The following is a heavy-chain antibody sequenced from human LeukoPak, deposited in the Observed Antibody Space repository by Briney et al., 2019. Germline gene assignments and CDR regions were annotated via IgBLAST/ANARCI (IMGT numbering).Heavy chain of an antibody. D-gene: IGHD1-26*01. J-gene: IGHJ4*02. Sequence: GGSLRLSCAASGFTFSSYNTNWVRQAPGKGLEWVSSISSSTTYIYYADSVKGRFTISRDNAKNSLYLQMNSLRAEDTAVYYCASSGSYYRDYWGQGTLVTVSS. V-gene: IGHV3-21*01. CDR1: GFTFSSYN. CDR3: ASSGSYYRDY. CDR2: ISSSTTYI.